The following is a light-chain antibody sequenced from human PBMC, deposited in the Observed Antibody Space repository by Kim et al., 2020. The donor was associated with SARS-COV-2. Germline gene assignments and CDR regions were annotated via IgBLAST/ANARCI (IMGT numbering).Light chain of an antibody. CDR2: AKN. J-gene: IGLJ3*02. Sequence: SSELTQDPAVSVALGQTVRITCQGDSLRHYYATWYQQKPGQAPVIVFYAKNRRPSGIPDRFSGSSSGNTASLAITGAQAEDEADYYCNSRDSSGNRWVFGGGTQLTVL. CDR1: SLRHYY. V-gene: IGLV3-19*01. CDR3: NSRDSSGNRWV.